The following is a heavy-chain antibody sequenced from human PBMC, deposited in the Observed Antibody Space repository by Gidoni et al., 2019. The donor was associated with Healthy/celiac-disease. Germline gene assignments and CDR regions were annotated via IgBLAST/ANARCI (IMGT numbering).Heavy chain of an antibody. CDR1: GGSISSSSYY. Sequence: QLQLQESGPGLVKPSETLSLTCTVSGGSISSSSYYWGWSRQPPGKGLEWIGSIYYSGRTYYNPSLKSRVTISVDTSKNQFSLKLSSVTAADTAVYYCARDGTGYYYYGMDVWGQGTTVTVSS. V-gene: IGHV4-39*07. J-gene: IGHJ6*02. CDR2: IYYSGRT. D-gene: IGHD1-1*01. CDR3: ARDGTGYYYYGMDV.